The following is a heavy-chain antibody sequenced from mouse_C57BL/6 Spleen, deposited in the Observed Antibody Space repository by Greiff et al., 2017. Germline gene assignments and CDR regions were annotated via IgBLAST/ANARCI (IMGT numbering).Heavy chain of an antibody. J-gene: IGHJ2*01. V-gene: IGHV1-82*01. CDR1: GYAFSSSW. Sequence: VKLMESGPELVKPGASVKISCKASGYAFSSSWMHWVKQRPGQGLEWIGRIYPGDGDTNYNGKFKGKATLTADKSSSTAYMQLSSLTSEDSAVXFCAGGDFFDYWGQGTTLTVSS. CDR3: AGGDFFDY. CDR2: IYPGDGDT.